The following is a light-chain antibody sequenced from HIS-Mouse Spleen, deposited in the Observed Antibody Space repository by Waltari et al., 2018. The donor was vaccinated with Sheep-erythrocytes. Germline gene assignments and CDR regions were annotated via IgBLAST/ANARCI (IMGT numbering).Light chain of an antibody. V-gene: IGLV2-11*01. J-gene: IGLJ3*02. CDR1: SSDVGGYNY. CDR2: DVS. CDR3: CSYAVSYTGV. Sequence: QSALTQPRSVSGSPGQSVTISCTGTSSDVGGYNYVSWYQQHPGKAPKLMFYDVSNRPSGVPDLFSGSKSGNAASLTFSGLQAEDEADYYCCSYAVSYTGVFGGGTRRTVL.